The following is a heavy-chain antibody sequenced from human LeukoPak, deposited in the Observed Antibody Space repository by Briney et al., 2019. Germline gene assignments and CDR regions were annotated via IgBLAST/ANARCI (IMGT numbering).Heavy chain of an antibody. V-gene: IGHV4-34*01. CDR2: INHSGST. D-gene: IGHD6-19*01. J-gene: IGHJ5*02. CDR3: ARDKRKRYSSGWYRSNWFDP. Sequence: SETLSLTCAVDGGSFSGYYWSWIRQPPGKGLEWIGEINHSGSTNYNPSLKSRVTISVDTSKNQFSLKLSSVTAADTAVYYCARDKRKRYSSGWYRSNWFDPWGQGTLVTVSS. CDR1: GGSFSGYY.